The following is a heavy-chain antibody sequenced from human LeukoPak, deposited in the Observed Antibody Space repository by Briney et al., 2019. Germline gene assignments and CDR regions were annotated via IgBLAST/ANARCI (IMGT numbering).Heavy chain of an antibody. CDR3: ARDLMEGYSYGSN. CDR1: GYTFTGYY. J-gene: IGHJ4*02. CDR2: INPNTGGT. Sequence: ASVKVSCKAYGYTFTGYYLHWVRQAPGQGLEWMGLINPNTGGTKYAQKFQDRVTMTRDTSISTAYMELSSLGSDDTAVYYCARDLMEGYSYGSNWGQGTLVTVSS. D-gene: IGHD5-18*01. V-gene: IGHV1-2*02.